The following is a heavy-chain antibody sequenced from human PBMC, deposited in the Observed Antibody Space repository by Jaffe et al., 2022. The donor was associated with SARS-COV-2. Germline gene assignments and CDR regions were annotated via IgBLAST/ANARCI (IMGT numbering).Heavy chain of an antibody. J-gene: IGHJ5*02. V-gene: IGHV4-59*01. Sequence: QVQLQESGPGLVKSSETLSLTCTISGGLISSDNWSWIRQSPGKGLEYIGYISYTGNTDYNPSLKSRVTLSLATSRKQFYLKLSSVTAADTAVYYCTTYGSGLLRLPLVSWGQGTLVTVSS. CDR3: TTYGSGLLRLPLVS. D-gene: IGHD3-10*01. CDR1: GGLISSDN. CDR2: ISYTGNT.